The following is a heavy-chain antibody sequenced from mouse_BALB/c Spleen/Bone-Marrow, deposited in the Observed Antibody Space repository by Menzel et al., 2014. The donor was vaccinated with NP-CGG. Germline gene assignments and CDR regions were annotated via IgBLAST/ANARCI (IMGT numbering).Heavy chain of an antibody. D-gene: IGHD2-1*01. CDR1: GFNIXDTY. J-gene: IGHJ3*01. V-gene: IGHV14-3*02. CDR2: IDPANGNT. Sequence: DVQLQESGAELVKPGASVKLSCTASGFNIXDTYMHWVKQRPEQGLEWIGRIDPANGNTKYGPKFQGKATITADTSSNTAYLQLSSLTSEDTAVYYCARNGNYGAWFAYWGQGTLVTVSA. CDR3: ARNGNYGAWFAY.